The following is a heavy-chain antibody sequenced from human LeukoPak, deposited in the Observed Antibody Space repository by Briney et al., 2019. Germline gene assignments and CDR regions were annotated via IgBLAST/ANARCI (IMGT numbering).Heavy chain of an antibody. CDR1: GFTFSSYS. Sequence: GGSLRLSCAASGFTFSSYSMNWVRQAPGKWLEWVSSISSSSSYIYYADSVKGRFTISRDNAKNSLYLQMTSLRAEDTAVYYCAQYYFNARGYCEIGTTWYFDRCGRGTLVTVSS. V-gene: IGHV3-21*04. CDR2: ISSSSSYI. CDR3: AQYYFNARGYCEIGTTWYFDR. D-gene: IGHD3-22*01. J-gene: IGHJ2*01.